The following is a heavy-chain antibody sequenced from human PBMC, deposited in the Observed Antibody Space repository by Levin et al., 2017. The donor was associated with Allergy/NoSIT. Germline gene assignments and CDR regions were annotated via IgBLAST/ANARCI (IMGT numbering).Heavy chain of an antibody. Sequence: SETLSLTCTVSGGSISSSSYYWGWIRQPPGKGLEWIGSIYYSGSTYYNPSLKSRVTISVDTSKNQFSLKLSSVTAADTAVYYCASVVEVRGVITPGYFDYWGQGTLVTVSS. J-gene: IGHJ4*02. D-gene: IGHD3-10*01. CDR3: ASVVEVRGVITPGYFDY. CDR1: GGSISSSSYY. V-gene: IGHV4-39*01. CDR2: IYYSGST.